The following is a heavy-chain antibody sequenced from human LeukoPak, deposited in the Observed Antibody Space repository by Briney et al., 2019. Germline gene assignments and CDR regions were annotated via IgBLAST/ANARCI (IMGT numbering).Heavy chain of an antibody. D-gene: IGHD6-25*01. CDR1: GFTFSSYS. CDR3: ARESSESFDI. Sequence: PGGSLRLSCAASGFTFSSYSMNWVRQAPGKGLEWVSSIGSRSTSIYYADSVKGRSTISRDNAKNSLYLQMNSLRAEDTAVYYCARESSESFDIWGQGTIVTVSS. V-gene: IGHV3-21*01. J-gene: IGHJ3*02. CDR2: IGSRSTSI.